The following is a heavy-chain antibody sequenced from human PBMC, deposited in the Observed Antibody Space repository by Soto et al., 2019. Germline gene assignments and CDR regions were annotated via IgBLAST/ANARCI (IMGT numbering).Heavy chain of an antibody. V-gene: IGHV4-30-2*01. CDR2: IYHSGST. J-gene: IGHJ5*02. D-gene: IGHD2-21*01. CDR3: AGVRGPYCGGECYPPTPNWFDP. CDR1: GGSISSGGYS. Sequence: QLQLQESGSGLVKPSQTLSLTCAVSGGSISSGGYSWSWIRQPPGKGLEWIGYIYHSGSTYYNPSLKSRVTISVDRSENQFSLKLSSVTAADSAVYYCAGVRGPYCGGECYPPTPNWFDPWGQGTLVTVSS.